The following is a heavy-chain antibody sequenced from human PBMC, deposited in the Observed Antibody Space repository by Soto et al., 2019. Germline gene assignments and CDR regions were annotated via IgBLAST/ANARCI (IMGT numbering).Heavy chain of an antibody. V-gene: IGHV3-7*01. CDR1: GFTFSSYW. CDR2: IKQDGSEK. D-gene: IGHD1-26*01. Sequence: PGGSLRLSCAASGFTFSSYWMSWVRQAPGKGLEWVANIKQDGSEKYYVDSVKGRFTISRDNAKNSLYLQMNSLRAEDTAVYYCARDSTYSGSSDAFDIWGQGTMVTVSS. CDR3: ARDSTYSGSSDAFDI. J-gene: IGHJ3*02.